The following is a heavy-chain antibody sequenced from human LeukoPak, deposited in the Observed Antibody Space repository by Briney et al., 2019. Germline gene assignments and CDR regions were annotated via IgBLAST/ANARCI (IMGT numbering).Heavy chain of an antibody. J-gene: IGHJ4*02. Sequence: ASVKVSCQASGYTFTGYYMHWVRQAPGQGLEWMGRINPNSGGTNYAQKFQGRVTMTRDTSISTAYMELSRLRSDDTAVYYCARRLNLYYFDYWGQGTLVTVSS. CDR1: GYTFTGYY. CDR2: INPNSGGT. V-gene: IGHV1-2*06. CDR3: ARRLNLYYFDY.